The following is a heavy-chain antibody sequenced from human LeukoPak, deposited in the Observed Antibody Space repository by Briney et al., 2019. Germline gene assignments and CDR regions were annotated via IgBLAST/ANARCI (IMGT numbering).Heavy chain of an antibody. CDR1: RFTFSTYT. D-gene: IGHD5-24*01. CDR2: VFASGTT. V-gene: IGHV4-4*07. CDR3: ARLVEMATIRPLYYFDY. Sequence: PGGSLRLSCAASRFTFSTYTMSWIRQPAGKGLEWIGRVFASGTTNYNPSLKSRVTMSVDTSKNQFSLRVSSVTAADTAVYYCARLVEMATIRPLYYFDYWGQGTLVTVSS. J-gene: IGHJ4*02.